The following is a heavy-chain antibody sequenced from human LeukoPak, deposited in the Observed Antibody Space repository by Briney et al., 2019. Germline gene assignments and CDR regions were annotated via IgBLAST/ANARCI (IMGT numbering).Heavy chain of an antibody. V-gene: IGHV3-74*01. CDR3: ARGSSGYDFSVLGN. CDR1: GFTFSSYW. J-gene: IGHJ4*02. D-gene: IGHD3-22*01. Sequence: GGSLRLSCAASGFTFSSYWMNWVRQAPGKGLVWVSRIASDGSSTTYADSVKGRFTISRDNSKNTVYLQMNSLRAEDTAVYYCARGSSGYDFSVLGNWGQGTLVTVSS. CDR2: IASDGSST.